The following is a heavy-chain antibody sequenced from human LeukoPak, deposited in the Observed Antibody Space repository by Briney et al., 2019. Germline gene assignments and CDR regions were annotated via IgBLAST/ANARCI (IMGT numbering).Heavy chain of an antibody. Sequence: SETLSLTCAVYGGSFSGYYWTWIRQPPGKGLEWIGEINHGGSANYNPSLKSRVTISIDTSKTQFSLKLNSVTAADTAVYYCARGPYYYGSGNSYNRFNVVYWGQGTLVAVSS. D-gene: IGHD3-10*01. CDR1: GGSFSGYY. V-gene: IGHV4-34*01. J-gene: IGHJ4*02. CDR2: INHGGSA. CDR3: ARGPYYYGSGNSYNRFNVVY.